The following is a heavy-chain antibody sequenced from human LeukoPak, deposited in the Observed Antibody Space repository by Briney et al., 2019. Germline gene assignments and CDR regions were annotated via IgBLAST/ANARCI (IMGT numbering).Heavy chain of an antibody. V-gene: IGHV3-30*02. D-gene: IGHD2-8*01. CDR1: GFTFTTRG. CDR3: ATTEGVTDKWLDP. J-gene: IGHJ5*02. Sequence: PGGSLRLSCAASGFTFTTRGMHWVRQAPGKRPQWVAFAGNDGRIKYNENSVEGRFTISRDNSKNTLYLQMNSLRPEDTAVYYCATTEGVTDKWLDPWGQGTQVTVSS. CDR2: AGNDGRIK.